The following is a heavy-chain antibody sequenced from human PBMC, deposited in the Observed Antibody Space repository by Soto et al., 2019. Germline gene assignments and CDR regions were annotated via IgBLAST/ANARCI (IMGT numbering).Heavy chain of an antibody. CDR1: GFTFSSYA. Sequence: LRLSCAASGFTFSSYAMSWVRQAPGKGLEWVSAISGSGGSTYYADSVKGRFTISRDNSKNTLYLQMNSLRAEDTAVYYCAKEGSAARSYGMDVWGQGTTVTVSS. D-gene: IGHD6-6*01. J-gene: IGHJ6*02. CDR2: ISGSGGST. CDR3: AKEGSAARSYGMDV. V-gene: IGHV3-23*01.